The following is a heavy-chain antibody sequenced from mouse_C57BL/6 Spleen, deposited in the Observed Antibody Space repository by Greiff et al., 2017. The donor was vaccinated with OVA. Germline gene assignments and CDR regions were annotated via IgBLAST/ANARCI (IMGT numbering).Heavy chain of an antibody. CDR1: GYTFTSYT. D-gene: IGHD4-1*01. J-gene: IGHJ2*01. CDR3: ARNLDWDYFDY. CDR2: INPSSGYT. Sequence: QVQLQQSGAELARPGASVKMSCKASGYTFTSYTMHWVKQRPGQGLEWIGYINPSSGYTKYNQKFKDKATLTADKSSSTAYMQLSSLTSEDSAVYYCARNLDWDYFDYWGQGTTLTVSS. V-gene: IGHV1-4*01.